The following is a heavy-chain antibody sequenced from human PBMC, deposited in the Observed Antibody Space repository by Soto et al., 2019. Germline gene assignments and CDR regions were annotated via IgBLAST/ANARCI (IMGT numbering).Heavy chain of an antibody. CDR1: GFTFSSYA. CDR2: ISYDGSNK. D-gene: IGHD6-13*01. J-gene: IGHJ4*02. CDR3: ARPRSRVSHNSIDY. V-gene: IGHV3-30-3*01. Sequence: GGSLRLSCAASGFTFSSYAMHWVRQAPGKGLEWVAVISYDGSNKYYADSVKGRFTISRDNSKNTLYLQMNSLRAEDTAVYYCARPRSRVSHNSIDYWGQGTLVTVSS.